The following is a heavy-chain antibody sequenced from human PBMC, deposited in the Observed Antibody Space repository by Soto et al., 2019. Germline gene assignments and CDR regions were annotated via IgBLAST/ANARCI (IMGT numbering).Heavy chain of an antibody. D-gene: IGHD1-7*01. CDR3: GRESGETWDYEAS. J-gene: IGHJ5*02. CDR1: GGSISSYR. Sequence: PPENLSLTCTASGGSISSYRWSWIRQPAGKGLEWIGRLNTYGNTHYNPSLKSRVTVSVDTSRNQFFLTLRSVTAADSAVYHCGRESGETWDYEASWGQGTPVTVSS. V-gene: IGHV4-4*07. CDR2: LNTYGNT.